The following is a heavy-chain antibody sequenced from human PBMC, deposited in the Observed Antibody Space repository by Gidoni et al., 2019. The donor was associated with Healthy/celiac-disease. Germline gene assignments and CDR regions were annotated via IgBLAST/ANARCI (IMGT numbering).Heavy chain of an antibody. V-gene: IGHV4-61*01. CDR1: GGSVSSGSYY. J-gene: IGHJ4*02. CDR2: IYYSGST. D-gene: IGHD5-12*01. Sequence: QVQLQESGPGLVKPSETLSLTCTVSGGSVSSGSYYWSWIRQPPGKGLEWIGYIYYSGSTNYNPSLKSRVTISVDTSKNQFSLKLSSVTAADTAVYSCARVSDGSDYWGQGTLVTVSS. CDR3: ARVSDGSDY.